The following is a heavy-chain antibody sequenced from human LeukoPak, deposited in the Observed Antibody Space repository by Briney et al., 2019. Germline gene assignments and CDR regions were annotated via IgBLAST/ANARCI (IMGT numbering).Heavy chain of an antibody. Sequence: SETLSLTCAVYDRSFSGYYWSWIRQPPGKGLEWIGEINHSGSTNYNPSLKSRVTISVDTSKNQFSLKLSSVTAADTAVYYRASGPHDYGDLNNWFDPWGQGTLVTVSS. J-gene: IGHJ5*02. D-gene: IGHD4-17*01. CDR1: DRSFSGYY. V-gene: IGHV4-34*01. CDR2: INHSGST. CDR3: ASGPHDYGDLNNWFDP.